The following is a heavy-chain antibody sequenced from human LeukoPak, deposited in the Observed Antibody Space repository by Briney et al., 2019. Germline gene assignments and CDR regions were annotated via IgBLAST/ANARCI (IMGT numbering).Heavy chain of an antibody. CDR2: IYYSWGM. Sequence: PSETLSLTCDVSGSSITSDYFWGWIRQPPGKGLEWIATIYYSWGMYFNPSLKSRVTISLDASKNQYSLKMTSLTAADTAIYYCARNVTAGFFDYWGKGILVTVSS. V-gene: IGHV4-38-2*01. CDR1: GSSITSDYF. J-gene: IGHJ4*02. D-gene: IGHD1-1*01. CDR3: ARNVTAGFFDY.